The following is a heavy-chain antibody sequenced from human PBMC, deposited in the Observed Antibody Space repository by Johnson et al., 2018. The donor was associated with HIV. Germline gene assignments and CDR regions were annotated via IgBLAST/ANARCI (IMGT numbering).Heavy chain of an antibody. CDR2: INWNGGST. CDR3: ARPRTTVTQVDAFDI. CDR1: GFTFDDYG. J-gene: IGHJ3*02. D-gene: IGHD4-17*01. Sequence: VQLVESGGGVVQPGRSLRLSCAASGFTFDDYGMSWVRQAPGKGLEWVSGINWNGGSTDYANSVKGRFTISRDNSKNTLYLQMGSLRAEDMAVYYCARPRTTVTQVDAFDIWGQGTMVTVSS. V-gene: IGHV3-20*04.